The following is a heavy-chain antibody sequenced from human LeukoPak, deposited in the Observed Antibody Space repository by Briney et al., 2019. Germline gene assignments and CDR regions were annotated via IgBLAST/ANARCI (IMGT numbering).Heavy chain of an antibody. CDR1: GYSFTNYW. J-gene: IGHJ4*02. CDR2: IYPGDSDT. V-gene: IGHV5-51*01. Sequence: GESLKISCKGSGYSFTNYWIGWVCQMPGKGLEWMGIIYPGDSDTRYSPSFQGQVTISADKSISTAYLQWSSLKASDTAMYYCARRHDFWSGYYYLDYWGQGTLVTVSS. D-gene: IGHD3-3*01. CDR3: ARRHDFWSGYYYLDY.